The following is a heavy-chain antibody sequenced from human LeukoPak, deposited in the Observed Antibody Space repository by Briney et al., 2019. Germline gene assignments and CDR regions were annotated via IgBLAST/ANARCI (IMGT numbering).Heavy chain of an antibody. J-gene: IGHJ4*02. Sequence: PGGSLRLSCAASGFTFSSYSMNWVRQAPGKGLEWVSYISSSSSTIYYADSVKGRFTISRDNAKNSLYLQMNSLRAEDTAVYYCARESLMAVAGTRAPHPDYWGQGTLVTVSS. D-gene: IGHD6-19*01. CDR3: ARESLMAVAGTRAPHPDY. CDR2: ISSSSSTI. V-gene: IGHV3-48*01. CDR1: GFTFSSYS.